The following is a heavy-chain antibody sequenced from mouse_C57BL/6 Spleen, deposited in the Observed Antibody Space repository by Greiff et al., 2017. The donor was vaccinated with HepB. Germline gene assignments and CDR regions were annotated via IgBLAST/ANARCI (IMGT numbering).Heavy chain of an antibody. CDR3: ARHTPYYGSSYAMDY. V-gene: IGHV2-6-1*01. Sequence: VKVVESGPGLVAPSQSLSITCTVSGFSLTSYGVHWVRQPPGKGLEWLVVIWSDGSTTYNSALKSRLSISKDNSKSQVFLKMNSLQTDDTAMYYCARHTPYYGSSYAMDYWGQGTSVTVSS. J-gene: IGHJ4*01. CDR2: IWSDGST. D-gene: IGHD1-1*01. CDR1: GFSLTSYG.